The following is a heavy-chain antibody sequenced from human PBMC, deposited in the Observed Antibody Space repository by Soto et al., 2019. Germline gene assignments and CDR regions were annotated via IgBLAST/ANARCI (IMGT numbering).Heavy chain of an antibody. D-gene: IGHD3-16*01. J-gene: IGHJ4*02. CDR3: ARQAKIGDRAQFYFDS. Sequence: QVQLVESGGDVVQPGRSLRLSCAASGFTFSFYAVHWVRQAPDKGLEWVAVISYNGRNKHYADSGKGRFTISSDNSQDTLYLQRDSLRPDDTAVYYCARQAKIGDRAQFYFDSWGQGTLVTVSS. CDR2: ISYNGRNK. V-gene: IGHV3-30*04. CDR1: GFTFSFYA.